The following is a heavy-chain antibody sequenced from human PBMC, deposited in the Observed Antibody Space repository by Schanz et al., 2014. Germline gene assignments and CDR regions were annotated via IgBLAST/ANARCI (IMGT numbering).Heavy chain of an antibody. CDR1: GASISSSNW. V-gene: IGHV4-4*02. D-gene: IGHD1-1*01. CDR2: IYHSGNT. CDR3: ARDTTWRLDL. J-gene: IGHJ2*01. Sequence: QVQLQESGPGLVKPSGTLSLTCAVSGASISSSNWWSWVRQPPGKGLEWIGEIYHSGNTNYNASPKSRGPISLDTSKNQFSLTLTSLTAADTAVYYCARDTTWRLDLWGRGTLVTVSS.